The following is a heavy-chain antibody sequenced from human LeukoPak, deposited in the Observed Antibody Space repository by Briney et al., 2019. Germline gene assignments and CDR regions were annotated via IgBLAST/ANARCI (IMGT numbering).Heavy chain of an antibody. CDR3: AREPPPWIAVADIVFDY. D-gene: IGHD6-19*01. Sequence: SETLSLTCTVSGVSVTRGAYYWTWIRQPPGKGLEWIGRIYYSGSTYYNPSLKSRVTISVDTSKNQFSLKLSSVTAADTAVYYCAREPPPWIAVADIVFDYWGQGTLVTVSS. J-gene: IGHJ4*02. V-gene: IGHV4-39*07. CDR2: IYYSGST. CDR1: GVSVTRGAYY.